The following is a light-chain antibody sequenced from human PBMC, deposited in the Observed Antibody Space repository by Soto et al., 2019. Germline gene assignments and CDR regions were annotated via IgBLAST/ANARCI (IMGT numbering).Light chain of an antibody. CDR3: SSYAGSNVV. CDR1: SSDVGGYNY. V-gene: IGLV2-8*01. CDR2: EVS. J-gene: IGLJ2*01. Sequence: QSALTQPPSASGSPGQSVTISCTGTSSDVGGYNYVSWYQQHPGKAPKLMIYEVSKRPSGVPDRFSGSKSGNPASLTVSGLQAEDEADDYFSSYAGSNVVFGGGTKLTV.